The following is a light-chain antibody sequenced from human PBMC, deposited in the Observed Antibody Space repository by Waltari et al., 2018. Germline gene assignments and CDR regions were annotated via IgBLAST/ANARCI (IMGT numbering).Light chain of an antibody. V-gene: IGKV1-39*01. CDR2: SAS. CDR1: QSFSTY. Sequence: QMTQSPSSLSASVGDRVTITCRASQSFSTYLNWYQLRPGKAPKFLIYSASTLHSGVPSRFSGSGSETDFTLTIASLQPEDFASYYCQQTYITPYTFGQGTKLEI. CDR3: QQTYITPYT. J-gene: IGKJ2*01.